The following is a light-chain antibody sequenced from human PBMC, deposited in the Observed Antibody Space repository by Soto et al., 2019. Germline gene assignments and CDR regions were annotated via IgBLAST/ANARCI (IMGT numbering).Light chain of an antibody. V-gene: IGKV3-20*01. Sequence: EIVLTQSPATLSLSPGDGATLSCRASQPINTKSLAWYQQKSGQTPRLLIYATSTRAAGIPDRFSGSGSGTDFTLTLSGLELEDFAMYYCHPSGSSATFGQGTQLDIK. CDR1: QPINTKS. CDR3: HPSGSSAT. J-gene: IGKJ1*01. CDR2: ATS.